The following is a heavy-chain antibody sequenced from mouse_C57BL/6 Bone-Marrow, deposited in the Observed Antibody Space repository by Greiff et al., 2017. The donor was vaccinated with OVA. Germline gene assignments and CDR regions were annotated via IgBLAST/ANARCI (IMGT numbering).Heavy chain of an antibody. CDR2: IWWDDDK. CDR3: ARIRDYYDYDGGGYYYAMDY. CDR1: GFSLSTFGMG. D-gene: IGHD2-4*01. V-gene: IGHV8-8*01. J-gene: IGHJ4*01. Sequence: QVTLKVSGPGILQPSQTLSLTCSFSGFSLSTFGMGVGWIRQPSGKGLEWLAHIWWDDDKYYNPALKSRLTISKDTSKNQVFLKIANVDTADTATYYCARIRDYYDYDGGGYYYAMDYWGQGTSVTVSS.